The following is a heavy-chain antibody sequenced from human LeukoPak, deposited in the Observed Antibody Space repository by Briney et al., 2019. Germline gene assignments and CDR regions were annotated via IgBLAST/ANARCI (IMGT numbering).Heavy chain of an antibody. CDR1: GGSISSYY. V-gene: IGHV4-59*01. Sequence: PSETLSLTCTVSGGSISSYYWSWIRQPPGKGLGWVGYVYYSESTNYNPSLNRRVTISVDTSKNQFSLKLSSVTAADTAVYYCARVVYYGSGSYPRAFDIWGQGTMVTVSS. CDR2: VYYSEST. J-gene: IGHJ3*02. D-gene: IGHD3-10*01. CDR3: ARVVYYGSGSYPRAFDI.